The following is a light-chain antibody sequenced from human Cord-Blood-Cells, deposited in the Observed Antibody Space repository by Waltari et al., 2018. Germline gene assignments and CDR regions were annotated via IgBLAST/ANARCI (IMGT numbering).Light chain of an antibody. CDR3: QQYNSYSYT. CDR1: QSISSW. Sequence: DIQMTKSPSTLSASVGDRVTITCRASQSISSWLAWYQQKQAKALKLLIDKASSLERGVPSRFSDSGPGTEFTLTISSLQPDDFATYYCQQYNSYSYTFGQGTKLEIK. J-gene: IGKJ2*01. V-gene: IGKV1-5*03. CDR2: KAS.